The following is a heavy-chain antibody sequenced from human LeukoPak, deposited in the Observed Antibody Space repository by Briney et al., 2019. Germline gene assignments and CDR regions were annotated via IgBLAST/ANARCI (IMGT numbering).Heavy chain of an antibody. V-gene: IGHV5-51*01. D-gene: IGHD3-10*01. CDR2: IYPGDSDT. J-gene: IGHJ4*02. CDR1: GYSFTNYW. CDR3: ATRYYYDSGSYSSFVY. Sequence: GESLKISCKGSGYSFTNYWIGWVRQMPGKGLEWMGIIYPGDSDTRYSPSFQGQVTISADKSISTAYLQWSSLKASDTAMYYCATRYYYDSGSYSSFVYWGQGTLVTVSS.